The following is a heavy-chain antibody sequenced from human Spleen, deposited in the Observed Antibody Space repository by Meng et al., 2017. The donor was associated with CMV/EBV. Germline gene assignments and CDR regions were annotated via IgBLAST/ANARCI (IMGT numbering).Heavy chain of an antibody. CDR2: INPNSGGT. J-gene: IGHJ5*02. CDR3: ARAGKYYYDSSAP. D-gene: IGHD3-22*01. CDR1: GYTFTGYY. V-gene: IGHV1-2*02. Sequence: VQLVPSGAEEKKPWASVKVFCKASGYTFTGYYMHWVRQAPGQGLEWMGWINPNSGGTNYAQKFQGRVTMTRDTSISTAYMELSRLRSDDTAVYYCARAGKYYYDSSAPRGQGTLVTVSS.